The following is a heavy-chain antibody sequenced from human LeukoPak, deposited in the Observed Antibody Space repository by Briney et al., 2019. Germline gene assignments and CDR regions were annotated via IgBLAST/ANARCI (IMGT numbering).Heavy chain of an antibody. J-gene: IGHJ6*03. D-gene: IGHD5-12*01. Sequence: GGSLRLSCAASGFIFSSYGMHWVRQAPGKGLEWVAFIRYDGSNTYYADSVKGRFTISRDDSKSIAYLQMNSLKTEDTAVYYCTRDWVDAVATITLSYYYYMDVWGKGTTVTVSS. CDR2: IRYDGSNT. CDR3: TRDWVDAVATITLSYYYYMDV. CDR1: GFIFSSYG. V-gene: IGHV3-30*02.